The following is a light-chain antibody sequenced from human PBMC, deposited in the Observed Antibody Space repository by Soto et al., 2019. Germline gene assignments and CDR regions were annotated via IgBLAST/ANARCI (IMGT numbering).Light chain of an antibody. CDR3: CSYAGSSTYV. CDR1: DIGVYNF. V-gene: IGLV2-8*01. Sequence: QSALTQPTSASGSPGQSVTISCTGGDIGVYNFVSWYQQYPGKVPKLIIYEVNKRPSGVPDRFSASKSGNTASLTVSGLQAEDEADYYCCSYAGSSTYVFGTGTKLTVL. CDR2: EVN. J-gene: IGLJ1*01.